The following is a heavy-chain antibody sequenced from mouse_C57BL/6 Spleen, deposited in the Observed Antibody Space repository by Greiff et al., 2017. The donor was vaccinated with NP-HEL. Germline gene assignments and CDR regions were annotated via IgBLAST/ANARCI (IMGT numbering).Heavy chain of an antibody. CDR2: ISSGRSTI. J-gene: IGHJ4*01. CDR3: SYAAMDY. CDR1: GFTFSDYG. D-gene: IGHD1-1*01. Sequence: EVKLMESGGGLVKPGGSLKLSCAASGFTFSDYGMHWVRQAPEKGLEWVAYISSGRSTIYYADTVKGRFTISRDNAKNNLFLQMTSLRSEDTAMYYCSYAAMDYWGQGTSVTVSS. V-gene: IGHV5-17*01.